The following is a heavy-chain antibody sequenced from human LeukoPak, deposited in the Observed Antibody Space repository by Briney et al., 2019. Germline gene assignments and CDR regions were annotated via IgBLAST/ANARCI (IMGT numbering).Heavy chain of an antibody. Sequence: GESLKISCKGSGYSFTTYWIGWVRQMPGKGLEWMGIIYPGDSDTRYSPSFQGQVTISADKSISTAYLQWSSLKASDTAMYYCARTYCGGDCYYSYFDYWGRGTLVTVSS. V-gene: IGHV5-51*01. CDR1: GYSFTTYW. J-gene: IGHJ4*02. D-gene: IGHD2-21*02. CDR3: ARTYCGGDCYYSYFDY. CDR2: IYPGDSDT.